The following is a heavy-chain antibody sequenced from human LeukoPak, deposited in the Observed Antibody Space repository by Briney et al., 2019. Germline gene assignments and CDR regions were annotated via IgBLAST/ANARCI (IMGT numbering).Heavy chain of an antibody. CDR3: ARGVEASGVGFYAFDI. CDR1: GASIGSFY. V-gene: IGHV4-4*07. J-gene: IGHJ3*02. Sequence: SETLSLTCTVSGASIGSFYWVWIRQPAGKGLEWIGRLYNGGDTNYSPSLRSRVTMPVDTSKNQFSLKLKSATAADTAVYYCARGVEASGVGFYAFDIWGQGTMVTVSS. CDR2: LYNGGDT. D-gene: IGHD6-13*01.